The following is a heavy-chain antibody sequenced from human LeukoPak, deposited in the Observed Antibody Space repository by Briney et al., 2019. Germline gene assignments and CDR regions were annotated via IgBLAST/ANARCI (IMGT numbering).Heavy chain of an antibody. D-gene: IGHD3-9*01. Sequence: ASVKVSCKASGYTFTSYGISWVRQAPEQGLEWMGWISAYNGNTNYAQKLQGRVTMTTDTSTSTAYMELRSLRSDDTAVYYCARGDYDILTGARDYYYYYMDVWGKGTTVTVSS. CDR2: ISAYNGNT. CDR3: ARGDYDILTGARDYYYYYMDV. J-gene: IGHJ6*03. CDR1: GYTFTSYG. V-gene: IGHV1-18*01.